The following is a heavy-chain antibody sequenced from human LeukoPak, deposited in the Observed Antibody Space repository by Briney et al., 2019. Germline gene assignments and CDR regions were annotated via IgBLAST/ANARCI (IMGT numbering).Heavy chain of an antibody. Sequence: ASVKVSCKASGYTFTSYGISWVRQAPGQGLEWMGWISAYNGNTNYAQKPQGRVTMTTDTSTSTAYMELRSLRSDDTAVYYCARALRGLSNLDYWGQGTLVTVSS. V-gene: IGHV1-18*01. D-gene: IGHD4-17*01. CDR1: GYTFTSYG. J-gene: IGHJ4*02. CDR2: ISAYNGNT. CDR3: ARALRGLSNLDY.